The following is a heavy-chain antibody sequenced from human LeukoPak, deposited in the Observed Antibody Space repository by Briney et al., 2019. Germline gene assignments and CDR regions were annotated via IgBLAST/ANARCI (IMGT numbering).Heavy chain of an antibody. CDR1: GFTFSSYA. CDR2: ISYDGSNK. CDR3: ARDILMDTAMVPPTPFDY. J-gene: IGHJ4*02. Sequence: GGSLRLSCAASGFTFSSYAMHWVRQAPGKGLEWVAVISYDGSNKYYADSVKGRFTISRDNSKNTLYLQMNSLRAEDTAVYYCARDILMDTAMVPPTPFDYWGQGTLVTVSS. D-gene: IGHD5-18*01. V-gene: IGHV3-30-3*01.